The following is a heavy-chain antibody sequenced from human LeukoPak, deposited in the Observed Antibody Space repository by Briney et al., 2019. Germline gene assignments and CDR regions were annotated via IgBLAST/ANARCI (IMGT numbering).Heavy chain of an antibody. CDR3: TRALRITVSDGFDP. CDR2: INTNSGHP. D-gene: IGHD2/OR15-2a*01. Sequence: ASVKVSCKASGYTLSDYPMNWVRQAPGQGLEWMGWINTNSGHPTYAQGFRGRLVFSLDTSVSTAYLQISSLKSEDTAVYYCTRALRITVSDGFDPWGQGTLVTVSS. V-gene: IGHV7-4-1*02. J-gene: IGHJ5*02. CDR1: GYTLSDYP.